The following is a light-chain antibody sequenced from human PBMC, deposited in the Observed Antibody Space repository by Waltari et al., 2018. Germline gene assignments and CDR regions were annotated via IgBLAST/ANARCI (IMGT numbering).Light chain of an antibody. CDR1: QSISSQ. CDR3: QQYHESPPIT. Sequence: EIVMTQSPATLSVSPGERATLSCRASQSISSQLAWYQQKPGKAPRLLIYGASTRATVIPARFSCSGSGTEFTLTISSLQSEDFAVYFCQQYHESPPITFGPGTKVDIK. CDR2: GAS. J-gene: IGKJ3*01. V-gene: IGKV3-15*01.